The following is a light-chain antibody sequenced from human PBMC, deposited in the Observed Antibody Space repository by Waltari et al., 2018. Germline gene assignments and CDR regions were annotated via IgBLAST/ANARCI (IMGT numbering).Light chain of an antibody. V-gene: IGLV1-47*01. J-gene: IGLJ1*01. CDR2: KDS. CDR1: HSNIGSNY. Sequence: QSVLTQPPSASGTPGQRVTISCSGSHSNIGSNYVYWYQQLPGTAPKLLIYKDSQRPSGRPDRFSGSKSGTSASLASSGLRSEDEADYYCAAWDDSLSGPIFATGTKVTV. CDR3: AAWDDSLSGPI.